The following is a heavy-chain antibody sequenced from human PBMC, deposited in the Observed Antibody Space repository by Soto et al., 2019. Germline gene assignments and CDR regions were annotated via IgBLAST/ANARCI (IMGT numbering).Heavy chain of an antibody. CDR2: ISYSGST. Sequence: SETLSLTCTVSGGSISSYYWSWIRQPPGKGLEWIGYISYSGSTNYNPSLKSRVTISVDTSKNQFSLKLSSVTAADTAVYYCASSSPHYDFWSGYSFWDAFDIWGQGTMVTVSS. J-gene: IGHJ3*02. CDR1: GGSISSYY. V-gene: IGHV4-59*01. CDR3: ASSSPHYDFWSGYSFWDAFDI. D-gene: IGHD3-3*01.